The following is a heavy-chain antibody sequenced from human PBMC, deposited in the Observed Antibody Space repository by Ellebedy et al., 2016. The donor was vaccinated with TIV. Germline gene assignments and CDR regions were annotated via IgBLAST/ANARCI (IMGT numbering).Heavy chain of an antibody. Sequence: GWSLRLSCAASGFTFGSFAMHWVRQAPGKGLEWLSVISGDGVNTYSAASVKGRFTITRDNFKNTLFLKVNRLRAEDTAVYYCAKGSSSGFNYDRVGFQYWGQGTLVTVSS. J-gene: IGHJ4*02. CDR3: AKGSSSGFNYDRVGFQY. D-gene: IGHD3-22*01. CDR2: ISGDGVNT. V-gene: IGHV3-23*01. CDR1: GFTFGSFA.